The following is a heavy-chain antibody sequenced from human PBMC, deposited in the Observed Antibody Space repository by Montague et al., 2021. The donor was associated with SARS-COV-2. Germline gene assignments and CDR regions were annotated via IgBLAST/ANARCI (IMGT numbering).Heavy chain of an antibody. CDR3: ARGPPDYSDNGMDV. J-gene: IGHJ6*02. V-gene: IGHV3-48*03. CDR2: ISSSGGTI. CDR1: GFISSYYE. Sequence: SLRLSCAASGFISSYYEMNWVRLAPGKGLEWISYISSSGGTIYYADSVKGRFTFSRDNAKNSLYLQMNSLRAEDTALYYCARGPPDYSDNGMDVWGQGTTVTVS. D-gene: IGHD4-17*01.